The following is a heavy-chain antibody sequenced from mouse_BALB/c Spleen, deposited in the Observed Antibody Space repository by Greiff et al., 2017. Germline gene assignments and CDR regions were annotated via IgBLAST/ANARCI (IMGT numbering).Heavy chain of an antibody. Sequence: EVQGVESGGGLVQPGGSLRLSCATSGFTFTDYYMSWVRQPPGKALEWLGFIRNKANGYTTEYSASVKGRFTISRDNSQSILYLQMNTLRAEDSATYYCARDLYFDYWGQGTTLTVSS. CDR3: ARDLYFDY. CDR1: GFTFTDYY. CDR2: IRNKANGYTT. V-gene: IGHV7-3*02. J-gene: IGHJ2*01.